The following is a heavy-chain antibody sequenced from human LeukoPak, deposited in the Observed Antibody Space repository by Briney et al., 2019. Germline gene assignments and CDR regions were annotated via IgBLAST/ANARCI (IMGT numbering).Heavy chain of an antibody. J-gene: IGHJ4*02. CDR1: GGSFSGYY. V-gene: IGHV4-34*01. D-gene: IGHD3-10*01. Sequence: SETLSLTCAVYGGSFSGYYWSWIRKPPGTGLEWIGEINHSGSTNYNPSLKGRVTISVDTSKNQFSLKLSSVTAADTAVYYWAYRSGNYYPPDYWGQGTLVTVSS. CDR2: INHSGST. CDR3: AYRSGNYYPPDY.